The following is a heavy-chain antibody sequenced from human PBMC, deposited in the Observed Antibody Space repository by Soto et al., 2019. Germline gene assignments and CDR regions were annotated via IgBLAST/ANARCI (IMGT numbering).Heavy chain of an antibody. CDR3: ARGPGYSFSGYFDY. CDR2: IYSGGST. J-gene: IGHJ4*02. D-gene: IGHD5-18*01. V-gene: IGHV3-53*01. CDR1: GFTVSSNY. Sequence: GGSLRLSCAASGFTVSSNYMSWVRQAPGKGLEWVSVIYSGGSTYYADSVKGRFTISRDNSKNTLYLQMNSLRAEDTAVYYCARGPGYSFSGYFDYWGQGTLVTVS.